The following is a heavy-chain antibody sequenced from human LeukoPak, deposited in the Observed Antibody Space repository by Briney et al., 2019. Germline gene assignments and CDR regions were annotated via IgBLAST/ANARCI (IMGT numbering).Heavy chain of an antibody. J-gene: IGHJ4*02. CDR2: IYPGDSDT. CDR3: ARQPFGEGYYFDY. D-gene: IGHD3-16*01. CDR1: GYSFTNYW. V-gene: IGHV5-51*01. Sequence: GESLKISCKGSGYSFTNYWVGWVRQMPGKGLEWVGIIYPGDSDTRYSPSFQGRVTISADKSISTTYLQWSSLKASDTAMYYCARQPFGEGYYFDYWGQGTLVTVSS.